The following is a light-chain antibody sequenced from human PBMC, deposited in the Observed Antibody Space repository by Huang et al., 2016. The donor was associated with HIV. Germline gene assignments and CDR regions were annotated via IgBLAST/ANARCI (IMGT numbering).Light chain of an antibody. CDR2: GSS. CDR1: QSVANDY. CDR3: QQYGSLRS. J-gene: IGKJ3*01. Sequence: EIVLTQSPGTLSLSPGARATLSCRASQSVANDYLAWYQQKAGQAPRLLIYGSSTRATGIPDRFSGSVSGTDFTLTISGVESEDFAVYSCQQYGSLRSFGPGTKVD. V-gene: IGKV3-20*01.